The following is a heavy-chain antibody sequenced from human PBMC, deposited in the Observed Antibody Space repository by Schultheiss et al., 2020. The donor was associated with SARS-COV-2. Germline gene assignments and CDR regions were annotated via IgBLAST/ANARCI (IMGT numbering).Heavy chain of an antibody. CDR3: ARGLRGSGDHCSKGVCHPYYYCALDV. D-gene: IGHD2-8*01. V-gene: IGHV4-30-2*01. CDR1: GGSISNGDHT. J-gene: IGHJ6*02. CDR2: IYHSGSA. Sequence: SETLSLTCAVSGGSISNGDHTWSWIRQPPGKDLEWIGYIYHSGSAYYNPSLKSRVTMSIERSANQFSLKLSSVTSGDTAVYYCARGLRGSGDHCSKGVCHPYYYCALDVWGQGTTVTVSS.